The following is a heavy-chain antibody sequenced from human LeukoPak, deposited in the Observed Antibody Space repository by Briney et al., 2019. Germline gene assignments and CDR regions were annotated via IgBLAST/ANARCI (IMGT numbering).Heavy chain of an antibody. CDR1: GYTFTSYA. CDR2: INTNTGNP. Sequence: ASVKVSCKASGYTFTSYAMNWVRQAPGQGLEWMGWINTNTGNPTYAQGFTGRFVFSLDTSVSTAYLQISSLKAEDTAVYYCARASMNAPSWLLVVTADYYYYMGVWGKGTTVTVSS. V-gene: IGHV7-4-1*02. D-gene: IGHD2-21*02. CDR3: ARASMNAPSWLLVVTADYYYYMGV. J-gene: IGHJ6*03.